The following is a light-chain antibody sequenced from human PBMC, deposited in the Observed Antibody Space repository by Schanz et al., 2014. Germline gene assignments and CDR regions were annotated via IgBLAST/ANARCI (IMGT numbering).Light chain of an antibody. V-gene: IGKV1-5*01. Sequence: IEMTQSPSTLSASLGSSVTITCRASESITRWLAWYQQKPGAARKVLIYDASSLASGVPSRRRVRESGTEFTHTISSQQPDDRATYYCQQYDNLPLTFGQGTKREIK. CDR2: DAS. CDR1: ESITRW. CDR3: QQYDNLPLT. J-gene: IGKJ2*01.